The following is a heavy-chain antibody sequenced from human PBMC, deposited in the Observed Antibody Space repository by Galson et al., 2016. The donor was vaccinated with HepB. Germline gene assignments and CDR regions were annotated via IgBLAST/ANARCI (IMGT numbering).Heavy chain of an antibody. CDR1: GFSLSASGLG. CDR2: VYWDDDK. Sequence: LVKPTQTLTLTCTFSGFSLSASGLGVGWIRQPPGKALEWLALVYWDDDKRYSPSLKSRLTITKDTSKNQVVLTMTNMDPVDTATYYCTHREVTSDGYYFDYWGQGTLVTVSS. V-gene: IGHV2-5*02. CDR3: THREVTSDGYYFDY. D-gene: IGHD4-23*01. J-gene: IGHJ4*02.